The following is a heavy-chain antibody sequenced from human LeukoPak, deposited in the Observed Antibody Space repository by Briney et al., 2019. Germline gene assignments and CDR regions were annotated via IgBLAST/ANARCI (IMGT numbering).Heavy chain of an antibody. CDR3: ASSFPYCTGGVCYNPGSLDY. CDR1: GYTFTSYG. CDR2: ISAYNGNT. J-gene: IGHJ4*02. D-gene: IGHD2-8*02. V-gene: IGHV1-18*01. Sequence: ASVKVSCKASGYTFTSYGISWVRQAPGQGLEWMGWISAYNGNTNYAQKLQGRVTMTTDTSTSTAYMELRSLRSDDTAVYYCASSFPYCTGGVCYNPGSLDYWGQGTLVTVSS.